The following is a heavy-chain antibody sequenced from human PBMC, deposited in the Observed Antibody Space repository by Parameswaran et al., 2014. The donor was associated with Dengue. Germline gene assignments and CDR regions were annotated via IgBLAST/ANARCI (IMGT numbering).Heavy chain of an antibody. J-gene: IGHJ3*02. Sequence: WIRQPPGKALEWLALIYWDDDKRYSPSLKSRLTITKDTSKNQVVLTMTNMDPVDTATYYCAHKRRYFYDSSGHAIDGFDIWGQGTMVTVSS. V-gene: IGHV2-5*02. CDR3: AHKRRYFYDSSGHAIDGFDI. D-gene: IGHD3-22*01. CDR2: IYWDDDK.